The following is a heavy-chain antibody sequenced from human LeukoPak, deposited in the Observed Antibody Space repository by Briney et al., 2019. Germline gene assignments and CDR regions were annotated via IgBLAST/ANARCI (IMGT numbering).Heavy chain of an antibody. D-gene: IGHD5-12*01. CDR2: INPNTGGT. Sequence: VASVKVSCKASGYTFTGYYIHWVRQAPGQGLEWIGWINPNTGGTNYAQNFQGRVTMARDTSITTAYMDLSRLRSDDTAVYYCATVAEPKSDYDLWLRRDWFDYWGQGTLVTVSS. V-gene: IGHV1-2*02. CDR1: GYTFTGYY. J-gene: IGHJ5*01. CDR3: ATVAEPKSDYDLWLRRDWFDY.